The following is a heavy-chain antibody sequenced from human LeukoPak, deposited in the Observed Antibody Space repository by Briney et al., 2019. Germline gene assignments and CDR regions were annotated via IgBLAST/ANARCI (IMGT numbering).Heavy chain of an antibody. CDR3: ARVPSFSYGSGSYYNY. D-gene: IGHD3-10*01. Sequence: SVKVSCKASGGTFSSYAISWVRQAPGQGLEWMGGIIPIFGTANYAQKFQGRVTITADESTSTAYMELSSLRPEDTAVYYCARVPSFSYGSGSYYNYWGQGTLVTVSS. V-gene: IGHV1-69*13. J-gene: IGHJ4*02. CDR1: GGTFSSYA. CDR2: IIPIFGTA.